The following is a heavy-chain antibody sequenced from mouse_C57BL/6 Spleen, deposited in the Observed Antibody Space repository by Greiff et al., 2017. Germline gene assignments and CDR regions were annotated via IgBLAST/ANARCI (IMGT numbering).Heavy chain of an antibody. CDR3: ARRDGNYGYFDG. CDR2: IDPSDSET. CDR1: GYTFTSYW. J-gene: IGHJ1*03. Sequence: QVQLQQPGAELVRPGSSVKLSCKASGYTFTSYWMHWVKQRPIQGLEWIGNIDPSDSETNYNQKFKDKATLTVDKSSSTAYMQLSSLTSEDSAVYYCARRDGNYGYFDGWGTGTTVTVAS. V-gene: IGHV1-52*01. D-gene: IGHD2-1*01.